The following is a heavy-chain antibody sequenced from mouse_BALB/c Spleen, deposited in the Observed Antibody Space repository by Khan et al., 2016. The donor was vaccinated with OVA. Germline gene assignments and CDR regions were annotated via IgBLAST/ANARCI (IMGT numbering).Heavy chain of an antibody. CDR3: AYHLTGSFAY. J-gene: IGHJ3*01. CDR2: LSSGGDYT. Sequence: EVELVESGGDLVKPGGSLKLSCAASGFTFSSYSMSWVRQTPDKRLEWVASLSSGGDYTYYPDSVKGRFTISRDTAKNTLYLQMRYLKSEHTAMYYCAYHLTGSFAYWGQGTLVTVSA. V-gene: IGHV5-6*01. CDR1: GFTFSSYS. D-gene: IGHD4-1*01.